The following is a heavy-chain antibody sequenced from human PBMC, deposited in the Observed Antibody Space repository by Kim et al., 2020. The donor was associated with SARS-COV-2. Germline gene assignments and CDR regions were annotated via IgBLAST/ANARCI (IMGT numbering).Heavy chain of an antibody. V-gene: IGHV1-3*01. J-gene: IGHJ5*02. D-gene: IGHD6-13*01. Sequence: SQKFQGRVTITRDTSASTAYMELSSLRSEDTAVYYCARDTIAAVHNWFDPWGQGTLVTVSS. CDR3: ARDTIAAVHNWFDP.